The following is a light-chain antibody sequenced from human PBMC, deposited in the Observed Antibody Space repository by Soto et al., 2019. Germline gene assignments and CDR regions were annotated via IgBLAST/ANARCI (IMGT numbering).Light chain of an antibody. Sequence: QSVLTQPPSASGTPGQRVTISCSGGNSNIGSKPVHWNRQLPGTAPKLLIYSNNQRPSGVPDRFSGSKSGTSASLAISGLQSEDEADYYCAVWDDSLNGRVFGGGTKLTVL. V-gene: IGLV1-44*01. J-gene: IGLJ2*01. CDR1: NSNIGSKP. CDR3: AVWDDSLNGRV. CDR2: SNN.